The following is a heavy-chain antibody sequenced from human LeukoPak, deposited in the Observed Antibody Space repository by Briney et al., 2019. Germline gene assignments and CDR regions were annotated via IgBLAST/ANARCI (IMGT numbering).Heavy chain of an antibody. V-gene: IGHV3-48*04. J-gene: IGHJ4*02. CDR2: ISSSSSTI. D-gene: IGHD5/OR15-5a*01. Sequence: GGSLRLSRAASGFTFSSYRMNWVRQAPGKGVEGVSYISSSSSTIYYADSVKGRFTISSDNAKNSLYLQMNSLRAEDTAVYYCARHSTWGYFDYWGQGTLVTVSS. CDR3: ARHSTWGYFDY. CDR1: GFTFSSYR.